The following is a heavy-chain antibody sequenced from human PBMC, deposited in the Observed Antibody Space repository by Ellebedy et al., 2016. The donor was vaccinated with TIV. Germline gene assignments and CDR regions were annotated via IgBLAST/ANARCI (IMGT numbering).Heavy chain of an antibody. V-gene: IGHV4-59*11. CDR2: IYYTGST. CDR3: ARSLAASGKVTYYYGMDV. CDR1: GGSISSHY. D-gene: IGHD6-13*01. J-gene: IGHJ6*02. Sequence: SETLSLTXTVSGGSISSHYWSWIRQSPGRGLEWIGWIYYTGSTNHNPSLKSRVTILLDTSKNQFSLNLRSVTAADTALYYCARSLAASGKVTYYYGMDVWGQGTTVTVSS.